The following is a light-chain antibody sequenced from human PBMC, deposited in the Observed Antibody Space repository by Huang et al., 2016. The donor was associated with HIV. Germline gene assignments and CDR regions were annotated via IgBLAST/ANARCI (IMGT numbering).Light chain of an antibody. CDR1: QSVSSSY. CDR3: QQYGSSPGT. Sequence: IVLTQSPGTLSLSPGERATLSCRASQSVSSSYLAWYQQKPGQAPRLLLYGASSMATGIPDRFSGSGSGTDFTLTISRLEPEDFSVYYCQQYGSSPGTFGQGTKVEIK. CDR2: GAS. J-gene: IGKJ1*01. V-gene: IGKV3-20*01.